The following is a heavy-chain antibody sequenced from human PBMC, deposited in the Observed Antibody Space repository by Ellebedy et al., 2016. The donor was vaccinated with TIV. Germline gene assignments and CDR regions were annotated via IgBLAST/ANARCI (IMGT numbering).Heavy chain of an antibody. CDR3: ARELLGLTKAFDY. D-gene: IGHD1-26*01. V-gene: IGHV1-2*02. CDR2: IDPNHGGP. J-gene: IGHJ4*02. CDR1: GYTLTGYY. Sequence: AASVKVSCKTSGYTLTGYYMHWVRQAPGQGLEWMGCIDPNHGGPTFAQKFRGRLTMTRDTSISTAYMELIGLTSDDTAVYYCARELLGLTKAFDYWGQGTLVTVSS.